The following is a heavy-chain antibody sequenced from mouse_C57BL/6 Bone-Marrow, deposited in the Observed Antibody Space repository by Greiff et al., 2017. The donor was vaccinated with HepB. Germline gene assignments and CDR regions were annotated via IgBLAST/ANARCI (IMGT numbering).Heavy chain of an antibody. J-gene: IGHJ1*03. D-gene: IGHD1-1*01. CDR3: ARYYYGSSYWYFDV. CDR1: GYAFSSSW. CDR2: IYPGDGDT. V-gene: IGHV1-82*01. Sequence: QVQLKQSGPELVKPGASVKISCKASGYAFSSSWMNWVKQRPGKGLEGIGRIYPGDGDTNYNGKFKGKATLTADKSSSTAYMQLSSLTSEDSAVYFCARYYYGSSYWYFDVWGTGTTVTVSS.